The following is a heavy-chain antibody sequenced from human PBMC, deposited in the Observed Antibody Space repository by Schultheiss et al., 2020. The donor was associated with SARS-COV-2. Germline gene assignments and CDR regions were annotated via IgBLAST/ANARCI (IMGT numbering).Heavy chain of an antibody. Sequence: GGSLRLSCAASGFTFSSYAMHWVRQAPGKGLEWVAVIWYDGSNKYYADSVKGRFTISRDNSKNTLYLQMNSLRAEDTAVYYCARVYVVYGPAPPDYWGQGTLVTVSS. D-gene: IGHD2-8*02. V-gene: IGHV3-33*08. CDR3: ARVYVVYGPAPPDY. J-gene: IGHJ4*02. CDR2: IWYDGSNK. CDR1: GFTFSSYA.